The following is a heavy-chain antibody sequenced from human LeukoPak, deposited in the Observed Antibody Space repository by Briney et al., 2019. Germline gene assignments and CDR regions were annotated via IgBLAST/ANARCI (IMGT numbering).Heavy chain of an antibody. CDR2: IRYDGSNK. D-gene: IGHD3-3*01. CDR3: ARAKSGYYGVDYFDY. J-gene: IGHJ4*02. CDR1: GFTFSSYG. V-gene: IGHV3-30*02. Sequence: GGSLRLSCAASGFTFSSYGMHWVRQAPGKGLEWVAFIRYDGSNKYYADSVKGRFTISRDNSKNTLYLQMNSLRAEDTAVYYCARAKSGYYGVDYFDYWGQGTLVTVSS.